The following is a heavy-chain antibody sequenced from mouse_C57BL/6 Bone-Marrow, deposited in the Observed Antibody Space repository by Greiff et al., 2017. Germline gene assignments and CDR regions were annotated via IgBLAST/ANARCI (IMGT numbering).Heavy chain of an antibody. D-gene: IGHD1-1*01. CDR1: GYTFTSYG. V-gene: IGHV1-81*01. CDR3: AGSHGSIPYWYFDV. J-gene: IGHJ1*01. CDR2: IYPRSGNT. Sequence: QVQLKESGAELARPGASVKLSCKASGYTFTSYGISWVKQRTGQGLEWIGEIYPRSGNTYYNEKFKGKATLTADKSSSTAYMELRSLTSEDSAVFDCAGSHGSIPYWYFDVWGPGTTLTVSS.